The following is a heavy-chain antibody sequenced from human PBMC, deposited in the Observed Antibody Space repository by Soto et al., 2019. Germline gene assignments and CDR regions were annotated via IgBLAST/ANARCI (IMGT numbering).Heavy chain of an antibody. V-gene: IGHV3-30-3*01. Sequence: VQLLESGGGLVQPGGSLRLSCAASGFTFSSYAMSWVRQAPGKGLEWVAVISYDGSNKYYADSVKGRFTISRDNSKNTLYLQMNSLRAEDTAVYYCARAMGFDYWGQGTLVTVSS. D-gene: IGHD5-18*01. CDR3: ARAMGFDY. CDR1: GFTFSSYA. CDR2: ISYDGSNK. J-gene: IGHJ4*02.